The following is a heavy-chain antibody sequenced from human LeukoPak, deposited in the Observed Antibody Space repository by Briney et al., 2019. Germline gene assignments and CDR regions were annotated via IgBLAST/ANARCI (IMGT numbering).Heavy chain of an antibody. CDR2: ISGSGISA. V-gene: IGHV3-23*01. D-gene: IGHD3-10*01. J-gene: IGHJ4*02. Sequence: GGSLRLSCAASGFTLKNHAMTGVRQAPGKGGEWVSLISGSGISAYYADSVKGRFTIYRDNTKNTLHLQMNRLTDEDTAVYYCAKDGERGSGSYYRVDYWGQGTLVTVSS. CDR1: GFTLKNHA. CDR3: AKDGERGSGSYYRVDY.